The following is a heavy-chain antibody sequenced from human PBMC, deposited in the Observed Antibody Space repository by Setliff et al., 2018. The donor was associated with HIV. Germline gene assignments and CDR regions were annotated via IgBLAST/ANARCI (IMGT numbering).Heavy chain of an antibody. J-gene: IGHJ5*02. Sequence: PGESLKISCKSSGYVFTNYWIGWVRQMPGKGLEWMGIISPDDSDTRYSPSFQGQVTISVDKSTSTAYLQWSSLKASDSAIYYCARHFGISYRSPSDPWGQGTLVTVSS. V-gene: IGHV5-51*01. CDR3: ARHFGISYRSPSDP. D-gene: IGHD3-3*01. CDR1: GYVFTNYW. CDR2: ISPDDSDT.